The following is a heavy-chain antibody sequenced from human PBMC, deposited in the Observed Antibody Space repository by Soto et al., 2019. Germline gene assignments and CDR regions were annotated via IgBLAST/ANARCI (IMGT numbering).Heavy chain of an antibody. Sequence: ASVKVSCKASGGTFSSYAISWVRQAPGQGLEWMGGIIPIFGTANYAQKFQGRVTITADESTSTAYMELSSLRSEDTAVYYCATKITMIVVPIHAFDIWGQGTMVTVSS. CDR2: IIPIFGTA. V-gene: IGHV1-69*13. J-gene: IGHJ3*02. CDR3: ATKITMIVVPIHAFDI. D-gene: IGHD3-22*01. CDR1: GGTFSSYA.